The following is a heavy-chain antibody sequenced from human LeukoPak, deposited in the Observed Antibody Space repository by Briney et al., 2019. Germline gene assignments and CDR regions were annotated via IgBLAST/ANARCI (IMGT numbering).Heavy chain of an antibody. V-gene: IGHV3-30*07. CDR3: AKLPGDVVVPAAMSPPGY. Sequence: GGSLRLSCAASGFTFSSYAMHWVRQAPGKGLEWVAVISYDGSNKYYADSVKGRFTISRDNSKNTLYLQMNSLRAEDTAVYYCAKLPGDVVVPAAMSPPGYWGQGTLVTVSS. D-gene: IGHD2-2*01. CDR1: GFTFSSYA. J-gene: IGHJ4*02. CDR2: ISYDGSNK.